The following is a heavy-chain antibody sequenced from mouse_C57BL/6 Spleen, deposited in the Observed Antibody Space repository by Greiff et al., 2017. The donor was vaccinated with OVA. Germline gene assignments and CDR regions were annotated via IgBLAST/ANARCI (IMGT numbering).Heavy chain of an antibody. D-gene: IGHD2-5*01. CDR3: AKKDLYSNYAMDY. J-gene: IGHJ4*01. CDR2: IWRGGST. V-gene: IGHV2-5*01. Sequence: QVQLKESGPGLVQPSQSLSITCTVSGFSLTSYGVHWVRQSPGKGLEWLGVIWRGGSTDYNAAFMSRLSITKDNSKSQVFFKMNSLQADDTAIYYCAKKDLYSNYAMDYWGQGTSVTVSS. CDR1: GFSLTSYG.